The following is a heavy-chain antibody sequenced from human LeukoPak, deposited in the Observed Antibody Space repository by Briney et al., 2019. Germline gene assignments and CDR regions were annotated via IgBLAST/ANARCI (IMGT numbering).Heavy chain of an antibody. J-gene: IGHJ4*02. D-gene: IGHD5-24*01. CDR3: ARGRDRSKTGDH. Sequence: SETLSLTCAVYGGSCDDYYCSWIRQPPGKGLEWIGETHPSGIFYYNSSLMSRVTISIDTSKSQFSLKLTSVTAADTAFYYCARGRDRSKTGDHWGQGSLVTVSS. V-gene: IGHV4-34*01. CDR2: THPSGIF. CDR1: GGSCDDYY.